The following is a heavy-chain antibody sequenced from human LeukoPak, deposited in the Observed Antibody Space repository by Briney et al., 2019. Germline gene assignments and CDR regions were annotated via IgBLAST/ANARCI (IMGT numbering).Heavy chain of an antibody. J-gene: IGHJ4*02. CDR1: GGSFSGYY. V-gene: IGHV4-34*01. CDR2: INHSGST. CDR3: ARAGGRNDQWLAKMNFDY. D-gene: IGHD6-19*01. Sequence: PSETLSLTCAVYGGSFSGYYWSWIRQPPGKGLEWIGEINHSGSTNYNPSLKSRVTISVDTSKNQFSLKLSSVTAADTAVYYCARAGGRNDQWLAKMNFDYWGQGTLVTVSS.